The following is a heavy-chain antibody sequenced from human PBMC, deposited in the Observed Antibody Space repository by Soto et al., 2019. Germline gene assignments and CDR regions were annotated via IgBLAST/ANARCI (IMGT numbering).Heavy chain of an antibody. V-gene: IGHV3-23*01. CDR2: ISGSGGST. J-gene: IGHJ4*02. Sequence: EVQLLESGGGLVQPGGSLRLSCAASGFTFSSYVMSWVRQAPGKGLEWVSAISGSGGSTYYADSVKGRFTISRDNSKNKLYLQMNSLRAEDTAVYYCAKESPYDYIWGSYRPFDYWGQGTLVTVSS. CDR3: AKESPYDYIWGSYRPFDY. D-gene: IGHD3-16*02. CDR1: GFTFSSYV.